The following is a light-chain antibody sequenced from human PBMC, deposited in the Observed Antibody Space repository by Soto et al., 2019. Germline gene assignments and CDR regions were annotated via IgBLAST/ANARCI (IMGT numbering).Light chain of an antibody. Sequence: QAVLTQPRSVSGSPGQSVTISCTGTSSDVGGYNYVSWYQHHPGKAPKVMIYDVSKRPSGVPDRFSGSKSGNTASLTISGLQAEDDDDYYCCSSAGSYTYVFGTGTKLTVL. V-gene: IGLV2-11*01. CDR1: SSDVGGYNY. J-gene: IGLJ1*01. CDR2: DVS. CDR3: CSSAGSYTYV.